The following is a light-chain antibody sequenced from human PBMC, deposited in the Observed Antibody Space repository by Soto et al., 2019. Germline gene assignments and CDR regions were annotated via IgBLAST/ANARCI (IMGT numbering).Light chain of an antibody. Sequence: QSALTQPPSASGSPGQSVTIPCTGTSHDIGEYHYVSWYQQHPGKAPKLMIYEVTQRPSGVPHRFSGSKSGNTASLTVSGLQPEDEADYYCTSYAGSDNPVLFGGGTKVTVL. J-gene: IGLJ2*01. CDR1: SHDIGEYHY. CDR3: TSYAGSDNPVL. CDR2: EVT. V-gene: IGLV2-8*01.